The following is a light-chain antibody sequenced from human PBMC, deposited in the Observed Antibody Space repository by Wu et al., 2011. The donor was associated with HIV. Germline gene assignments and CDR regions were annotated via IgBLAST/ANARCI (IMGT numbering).Light chain of an antibody. Sequence: RATLSCRTSQSITSNYLAWYQQKPGQAPRLLIYDASRRATGIPDRFSGSGSGTDFTLTINRLEPEDSALYYCQQYGSSPVLSFGGGTKVEIK. CDR1: QSITSNY. V-gene: IGKV3-20*01. J-gene: IGKJ4*01. CDR3: QQYGSSPVLS. CDR2: DAS.